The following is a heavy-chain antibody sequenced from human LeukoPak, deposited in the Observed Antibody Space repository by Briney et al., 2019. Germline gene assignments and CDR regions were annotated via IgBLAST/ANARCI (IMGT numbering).Heavy chain of an antibody. D-gene: IGHD2-2*01. Sequence: GASVKVSCKASGYTFTSYNINWVRQAPGQGLEWMAWMHPNNGDTGYAQKFQGRVTVTSNTSISTAYMELRSLTSEDTAVYYCARELIVLEPAARRYNYYMDVWGIGTTVSVSS. V-gene: IGHV1-8*03. CDR1: GYTFTSYN. J-gene: IGHJ6*03. CDR2: MHPNNGDT. CDR3: ARELIVLEPAARRYNYYMDV.